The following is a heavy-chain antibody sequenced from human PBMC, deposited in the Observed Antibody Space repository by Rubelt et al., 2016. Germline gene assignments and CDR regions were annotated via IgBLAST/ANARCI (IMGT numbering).Heavy chain of an antibody. Sequence: QVQLQESGPGLVKPSGTLSLTCAVSGGSISSYYWSWIRQPPGKGLEWLGYIYYSGSTNYNPSLKSRVTISPDTSKNQCSLKLSSVTAADTAVYYCARKVSGATIYWGQGTLVTVSS. D-gene: IGHD5-12*01. CDR2: IYYSGST. V-gene: IGHV4-59*12. CDR3: ARKVSGATIY. J-gene: IGHJ4*02. CDR1: GGSISSYY.